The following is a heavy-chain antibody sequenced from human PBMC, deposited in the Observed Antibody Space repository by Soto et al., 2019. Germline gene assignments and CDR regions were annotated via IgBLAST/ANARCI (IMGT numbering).Heavy chain of an antibody. Sequence: GASVKVSCKASGGTFSSYAISWVREAPGQGLEWMGGIIPIFGTANYAQKFQGRVTITADESTSTAYMELSSLRSEDTAVYYCARDREMVYAFVRYYYYGMDVWGQGTTVTVSS. J-gene: IGHJ6*02. D-gene: IGHD2-8*01. CDR1: GGTFSSYA. V-gene: IGHV1-69*13. CDR3: ARDREMVYAFVRYYYYGMDV. CDR2: IIPIFGTA.